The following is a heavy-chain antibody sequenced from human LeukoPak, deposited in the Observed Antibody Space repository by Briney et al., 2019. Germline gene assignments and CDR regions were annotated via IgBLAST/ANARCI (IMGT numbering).Heavy chain of an antibody. D-gene: IGHD3-3*01. CDR2: IHPSDSET. CDR1: GHDFTSYW. J-gene: IGHJ3*02. CDR3: ARPYYDFWSGYIDI. V-gene: IGHV5-51*01. Sequence: GESLKISCRSSGHDFTSYWIAWVRQLPGKGLEWMGIIHPSDSETQYGPSFQGQVTISADDSISTAYLQWSRLKASDTAMYYCARPYYDFWSGYIDIWGQGTMVTVSS.